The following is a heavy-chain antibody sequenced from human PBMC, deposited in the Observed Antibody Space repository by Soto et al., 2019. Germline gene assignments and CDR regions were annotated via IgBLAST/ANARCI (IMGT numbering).Heavy chain of an antibody. D-gene: IGHD6-13*01. CDR1: GFTFSSYA. Sequence: PGGSLRLSCAASGFTFSSYAMSWVRQAPGKGLEWVSAISGSGGSTYYADSVKGRFTISRDNSKNTLYLQMNSLRAEDTAVYYCAKARYSSSWFLYYYFDYWGQGTLVTVSS. J-gene: IGHJ4*02. V-gene: IGHV3-23*01. CDR2: ISGSGGST. CDR3: AKARYSSSWFLYYYFDY.